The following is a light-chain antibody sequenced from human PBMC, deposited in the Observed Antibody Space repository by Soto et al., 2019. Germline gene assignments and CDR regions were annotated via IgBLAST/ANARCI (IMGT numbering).Light chain of an antibody. J-gene: IGKJ1*01. Sequence: EIVLTQSPGTLSLSPGERATLPCRAIQSVSSSYLAWYQQKPGQAPRLLIYGASSRATGIPDRFSGSGSGTDFTLTISRLEPEDFAVYYCQQYESPLTWTFGQGTKVDIK. CDR2: GAS. CDR1: QSVSSSY. V-gene: IGKV3-20*01. CDR3: QQYESPLTWT.